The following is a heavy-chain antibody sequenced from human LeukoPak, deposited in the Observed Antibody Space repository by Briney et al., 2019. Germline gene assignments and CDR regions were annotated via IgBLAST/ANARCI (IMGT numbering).Heavy chain of an antibody. D-gene: IGHD3-22*01. V-gene: IGHV3-11*01. J-gene: IGHJ4*02. CDR1: GFPFNYYY. CDR2: IYSSGSTI. Sequence: GALRPSFSASGFPFNYYYISLIRQAPGKGLEWVSFIYSSGSTIYYADSVKGRFTISRDNAKNSLYLQMNSLRAEDTAVYYCARDLASIFTTDNYFDYWGQGTLVTVSS. CDR3: ARDLASIFTTDNYFDY.